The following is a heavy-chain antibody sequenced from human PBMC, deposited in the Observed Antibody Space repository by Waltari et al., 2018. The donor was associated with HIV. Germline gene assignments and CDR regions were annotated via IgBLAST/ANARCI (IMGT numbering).Heavy chain of an antibody. CDR2: INHSGST. CDR3: ARLIPPFDY. V-gene: IGHV4-34*01. Sequence: QVQLQQWGAGLLKPSETLSLTCAVYGGSFSGYYWSWIRQPPGKGLEWIGEINHSGSTNYNPALKSRVTISVDTAKNQFSLKLSSVTAADTAVYYCARLIPPFDYWGQGTLVTVSS. CDR1: GGSFSGYY. J-gene: IGHJ4*02.